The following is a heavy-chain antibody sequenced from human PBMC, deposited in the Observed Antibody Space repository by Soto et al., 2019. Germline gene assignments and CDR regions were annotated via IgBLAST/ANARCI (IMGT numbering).Heavy chain of an antibody. J-gene: IGHJ4*02. CDR3: AGYGGVTGMTTILDY. CDR1: GGTFGHNG. D-gene: IGHD5-18*01. Sequence: QVQLVQSGTEVTKPGSSVQVSCKLSGGTFGHNGISWVRQVPGQGLEWLGGIIPVYGTVNYALKFLGKVSITAAKSTSTAHMEPRGLRPGDTALYFSAGYGGVTGMTTILDYWGQGTLIHVSS. CDR2: IIPVYGTV. V-gene: IGHV1-69*14.